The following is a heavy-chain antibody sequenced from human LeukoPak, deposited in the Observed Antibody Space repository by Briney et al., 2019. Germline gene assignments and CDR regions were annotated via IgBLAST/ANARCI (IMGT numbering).Heavy chain of an antibody. CDR2: VKPNTGGS. CDR3: ARSSRTTPVVAKDY. D-gene: IGHD2-21*01. V-gene: IGHV1-2*02. Sequence: ASVKVSCKASGYAFTGYYMHWVRQAPGQGLEWMGWVKPNTGGSNFAQKFRGRVSMTRDTSISTAYMSLSGLSFDDTAVYYCARSSRTTPVVAKDYWGQGTLVTVSS. J-gene: IGHJ4*02. CDR1: GYAFTGYY.